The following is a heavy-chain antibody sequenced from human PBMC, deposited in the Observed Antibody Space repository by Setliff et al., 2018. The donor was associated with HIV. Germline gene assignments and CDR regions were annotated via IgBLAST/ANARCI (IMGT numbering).Heavy chain of an antibody. CDR2: IYHSGGT. D-gene: IGHD2-21*01. CDR3: ARVPVAGANWFDP. J-gene: IGHJ5*02. V-gene: IGHV4-38-2*01. Sequence: SETLSLTCAVSGYSISSGYYWGWIRQPPGRGLEWLGNIYHSGGTHYNPSLRSRVTISVDTSKNHFSLKLSSVTAADQGVYYCARVPVAGANWFDPWGLGTLVTVSS. CDR1: GYSISSGYY.